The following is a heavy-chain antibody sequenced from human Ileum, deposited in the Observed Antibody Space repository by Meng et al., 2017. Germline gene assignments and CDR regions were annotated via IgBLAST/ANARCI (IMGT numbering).Heavy chain of an antibody. CDR3: GRGRASFYFDF. J-gene: IGHJ4*01. D-gene: IGHD6-6*01. CDR1: GFTFSNYA. Sequence: QVQFVQSGAGVKKPGASVRISCKASGFTFSNYAIYWVRQAPGQCLEWLGWIHAGSGDTKFSQTFQGRLTFDRDTSADTVYMELSSLTSGDRAVYYCGRGRASFYFDFLGQGTLVTVSS. V-gene: IGHV1-3*01. CDR2: IHAGSGDT.